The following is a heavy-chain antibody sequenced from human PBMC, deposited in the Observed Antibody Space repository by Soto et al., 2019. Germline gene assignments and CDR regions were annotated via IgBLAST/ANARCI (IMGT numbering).Heavy chain of an antibody. V-gene: IGHV3-23*01. Sequence: GGSLGLSCAASGFTFSSYAMSWVRQAPGKGMEWVSTISGSGGSTYYADSVKGRFTISRDNSKNTLYLQMNSLRAEDTAVYYCAKLWFGELLGSAFDIWGQGTMVTVSS. CDR3: AKLWFGELLGSAFDI. CDR2: ISGSGGST. J-gene: IGHJ3*02. CDR1: GFTFSSYA. D-gene: IGHD3-10*01.